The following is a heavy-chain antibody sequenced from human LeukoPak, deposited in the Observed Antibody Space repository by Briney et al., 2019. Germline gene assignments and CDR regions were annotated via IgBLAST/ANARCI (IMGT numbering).Heavy chain of an antibody. V-gene: IGHV3-66*01. CDR2: IYIGGTT. CDR3: AKDPYDYYDSSGYYYEPYFDY. CDR1: GFIVSSKY. D-gene: IGHD3-22*01. J-gene: IGHJ4*02. Sequence: GGSLRLSCAASGFIVSSKYMSWVRQAPGKGLEWVSVIYIGGTTYYADSVKGRFTISRDNSKNTLYLQMNSLRAEDTAVYYCAKDPYDYYDSSGYYYEPYFDYWGQGTLVTVSS.